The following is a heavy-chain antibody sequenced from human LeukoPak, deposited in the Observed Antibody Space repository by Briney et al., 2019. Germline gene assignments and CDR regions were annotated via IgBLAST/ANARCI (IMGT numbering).Heavy chain of an antibody. J-gene: IGHJ5*02. Sequence: SETLSLTCTVSGGSISSSSYYWGWIRQPPGKGLEWIGSIYYSGSTYYNPSLKSRVTISVDTSKNQFSLKLSSVTAADTAVYYCARVLVTTVTSGRGYSSGWYLAGVNWFDPWGQGTLVTVSS. CDR1: GGSISSSSYY. V-gene: IGHV4-39*01. CDR3: ARVLVTTVTSGRGYSSGWYLAGVNWFDP. D-gene: IGHD6-19*01. CDR2: IYYSGST.